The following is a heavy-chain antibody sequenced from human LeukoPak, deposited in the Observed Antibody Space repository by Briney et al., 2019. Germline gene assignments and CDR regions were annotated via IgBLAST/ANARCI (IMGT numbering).Heavy chain of an antibody. CDR3: ARATRGILGYCSSTSCYTFRHWFDP. Sequence: PSETLSLTCAVYGGSFSGYYWSWIRQPPGKGLEWIGEINHSGSTNYNPSLKSRVTISVDTSKNQFSLKLSSVTAADTAVYYCARATRGILGYCSSTSCYTFRHWFDPWGQGTLVTVSS. D-gene: IGHD2-2*02. CDR1: GGSFSGYY. J-gene: IGHJ5*02. V-gene: IGHV4-34*01. CDR2: INHSGST.